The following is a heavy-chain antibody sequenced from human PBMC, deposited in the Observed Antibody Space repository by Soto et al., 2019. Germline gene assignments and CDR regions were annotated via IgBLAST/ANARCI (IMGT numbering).Heavy chain of an antibody. CDR1: GFTFSSYA. CDR2: ISGGGETT. D-gene: IGHD3-10*01. J-gene: IGHJ4*02. CDR3: DFNSGSGSYYFDY. V-gene: IGHV3-23*01. Sequence: EVQLLESGGGLVQPGGSLRLSCAASGFTFSSYAMWWVRQAPGKGLECVSAISGGGETTYYADSVKGRFTISRDKSKQTLYMQMNSLRAEDTAVYYCDFNSGSGSYYFDYWGQGTLVTVSS.